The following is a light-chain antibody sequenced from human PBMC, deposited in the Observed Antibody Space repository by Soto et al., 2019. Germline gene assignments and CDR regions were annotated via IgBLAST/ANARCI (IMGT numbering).Light chain of an antibody. J-gene: IGKJ4*01. V-gene: IGKV3-20*01. CDR3: QLFCFSLT. Sequence: EIVLTQSPGTLSLSPGDRATLSCRASQSVSSSDLVWYQHKPGQAPRFLIYETSRRASGIPDRISGRGSGTDFTLTISRLVPEDFAGYYCQLFCFSLTFGGGTKVDSK. CDR2: ETS. CDR1: QSVSSSD.